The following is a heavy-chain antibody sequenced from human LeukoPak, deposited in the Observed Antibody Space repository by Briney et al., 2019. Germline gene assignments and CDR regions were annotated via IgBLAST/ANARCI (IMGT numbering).Heavy chain of an antibody. D-gene: IGHD2-2*01. Sequence: ASVKVSCKASGYTFTSYGISWVRQAPGQGLEWMGWISAYNGNTNYAQKLQGRVTMTTDTSTSTAYMELRSLGSDDTAVYYCSIVVVPAAIGGYWFDPWGQGTLVTVSS. CDR3: SIVVVPAAIGGYWFDP. CDR1: GYTFTSYG. J-gene: IGHJ5*02. V-gene: IGHV1-18*01. CDR2: ISAYNGNT.